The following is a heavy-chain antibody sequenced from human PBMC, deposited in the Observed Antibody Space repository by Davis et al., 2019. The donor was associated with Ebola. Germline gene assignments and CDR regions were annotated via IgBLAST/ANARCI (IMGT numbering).Heavy chain of an antibody. D-gene: IGHD3-10*01. Sequence: ASVKVSCKASGYTFTGYYMHWVRQAPGQGLEWMGWINPNSGGTNYAQKFQGRVTMTRDTSTSTAYMELRSLRSDDTAVYYCARRVLLWFGELFTGGWFDPWGQGTLVTVSS. CDR1: GYTFTGYY. J-gene: IGHJ5*02. V-gene: IGHV1-2*02. CDR3: ARRVLLWFGELFTGGWFDP. CDR2: INPNSGGT.